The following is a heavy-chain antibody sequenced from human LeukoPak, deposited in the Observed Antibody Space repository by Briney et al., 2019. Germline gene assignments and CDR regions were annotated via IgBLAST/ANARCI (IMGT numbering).Heavy chain of an antibody. CDR2: INPNSGGT. D-gene: IGHD2-2*01. CDR1: GYTFIGYY. CDR3: ARDEALYCSSTSCSPYYMDV. V-gene: IGHV1-2*02. J-gene: IGHJ6*03. Sequence: ASVKVSCKASGYTFIGYYIHWVRQAPGQGLEWMGWINPNSGGTNYAQKFQGRVTMTRDTSISTAYMELSRLRSDDTAVYYCARDEALYCSSTSCSPYYMDVWGKGTTVTISS.